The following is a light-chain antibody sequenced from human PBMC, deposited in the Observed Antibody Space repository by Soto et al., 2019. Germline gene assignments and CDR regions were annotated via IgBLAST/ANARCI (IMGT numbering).Light chain of an antibody. J-gene: IGKJ1*01. CDR1: QTISSW. CDR2: KAS. Sequence: EIQMTQSPSTLSGSVGDRSTITCLASQTISSWLAWYQQKPGKAPKLLIYKASTLKSGVTSRFSGSGSGTEFTLTISSLEPEDFAVYYCQHRSNWPGTVGQGTKVDIK. V-gene: IGKV1-5*03. CDR3: QHRSNWPGT.